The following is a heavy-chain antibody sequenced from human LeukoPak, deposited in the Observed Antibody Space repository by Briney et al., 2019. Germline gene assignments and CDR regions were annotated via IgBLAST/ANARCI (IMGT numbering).Heavy chain of an antibody. V-gene: IGHV1-2*02. CDR2: INPNSGGT. D-gene: IGHD6-13*01. CDR1: GYTFTGYY. Sequence: VASVKVSCKASGYTFTGYYMHWVRQAPGQGLEWMGWINPNSGGTNYAQKFQGRVTITRDTSASTAYMELSSLRSEDMAVYYCAREARSAAGHYFDYWGQGTLVTVSS. CDR3: AREARSAAGHYFDY. J-gene: IGHJ4*02.